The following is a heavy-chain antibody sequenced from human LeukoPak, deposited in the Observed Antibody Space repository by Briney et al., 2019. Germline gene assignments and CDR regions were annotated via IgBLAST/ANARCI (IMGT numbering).Heavy chain of an antibody. D-gene: IGHD2-15*01. CDR2: INPSSGST. V-gene: IGHV1-46*01. CDR3: ARCDHFEVAAKRDWYFDL. Sequence: ASVKVSCKASGYVFTTYYMNWVRQATGQGLEWMGIINPSSGSTSYAQKFQGRVTMTRDMSTSTVYMEMSSLRSEDTAVYYCARCDHFEVAAKRDWYFDLWGRGTLVTVSS. CDR1: GYVFTTYY. J-gene: IGHJ2*01.